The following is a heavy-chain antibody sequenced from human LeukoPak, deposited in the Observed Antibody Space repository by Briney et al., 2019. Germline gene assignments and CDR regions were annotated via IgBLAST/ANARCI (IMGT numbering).Heavy chain of an antibody. V-gene: IGHV3-30-3*01. CDR1: GFTFSSYA. CDR2: ISYDGSNR. J-gene: IGHJ4*02. D-gene: IGHD6-13*01. Sequence: GGSLRLSCAASGFTFSSYAMHWVRQAPGKGLEWVAVISYDGSNRYYADSVKGRFTISRDNSKNTLYLQMNSLRAVDTAVYYCARGSSSWYASPVFWGQGTLVTVSS. CDR3: ARGSSSWYASPVF.